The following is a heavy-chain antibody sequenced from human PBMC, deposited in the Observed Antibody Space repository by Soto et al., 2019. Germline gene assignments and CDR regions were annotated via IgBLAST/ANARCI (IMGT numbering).Heavy chain of an antibody. Sequence: QVQLQQWGAGLLKPSETLSLTCAVYGGSFSGYYWSWIRQPPGTGLEWIGEINHSGSTNYNPSLKGRVTISVDTSKNQFSLKQSSVTAAYTAVYYCARVRGSGWARAPMVVWGKGTTVTVSS. D-gene: IGHD6-19*01. CDR3: ARVRGSGWARAPMVV. V-gene: IGHV4-34*01. CDR1: GGSFSGYY. CDR2: INHSGST. J-gene: IGHJ6*03.